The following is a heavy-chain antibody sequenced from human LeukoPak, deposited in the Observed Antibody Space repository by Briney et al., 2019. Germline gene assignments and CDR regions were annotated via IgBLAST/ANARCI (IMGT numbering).Heavy chain of an antibody. CDR3: AKLLGDVTTLDY. Sequence: GGSLRLTCAGSGFIFSRSSMTWVRQSPGKGLEWVATINPDGSMKWYLDSVNGRFTISRDNSDNAVFLQMNSLRVEDMAVYYCAKLLGDVTTLDYWGQGSLVTGSS. V-gene: IGHV3-7*01. J-gene: IGHJ4*02. CDR2: INPDGSMK. D-gene: IGHD3-16*01. CDR1: GFIFSRSS.